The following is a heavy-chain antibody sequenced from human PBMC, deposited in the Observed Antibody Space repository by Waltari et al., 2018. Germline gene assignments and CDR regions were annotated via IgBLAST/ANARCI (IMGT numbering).Heavy chain of an antibody. CDR2: IIPIFGSP. CDR3: VRGPLVGANWFDP. Sequence: QVQLVQPGAEVKMPGSAVKVSCKVSGDNFNAYPFRWSRQAPGQWLEWMGDIIPIFGSPNDAQGFQDRVTITANDSTRTIYMEINSLTSDDTAVYFCVRGPLVGANWFDPWGQGTLVTVSS. J-gene: IGHJ5*02. V-gene: IGHV1-69*13. CDR1: GDNFNAYP. D-gene: IGHD1-26*01.